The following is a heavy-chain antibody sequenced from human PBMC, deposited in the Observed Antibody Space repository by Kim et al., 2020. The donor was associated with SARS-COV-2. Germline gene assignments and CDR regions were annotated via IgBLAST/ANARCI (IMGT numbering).Heavy chain of an antibody. CDR3: ARDGRGYDILTGYYVYYGMDV. J-gene: IGHJ6*02. CDR2: IKQDGGEE. CDR1: GFTFSSYW. D-gene: IGHD3-9*01. Sequence: GGSLRLSCAASGFTFSSYWMTWVRQAPGKGLEWVANIKQDGGEEYYVDSVKGRFTISRDNAKNSLYLQMNSLRAEDTDVYYCARDGRGYDILTGYYVYYGMDVWGQGTTVTVSS. V-gene: IGHV3-7*03.